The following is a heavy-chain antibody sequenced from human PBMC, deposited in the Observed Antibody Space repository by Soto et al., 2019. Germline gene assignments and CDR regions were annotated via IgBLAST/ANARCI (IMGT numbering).Heavy chain of an antibody. J-gene: IGHJ4*02. Sequence: EVPLVESGGGLVQPGGSLRLSFAASGFTVTTNHVNWVRQAPGKGLEWVSVIRTGGDTYYADSVKGRFTISRDNSKNMLYLQMNSLRAEDTAMYYCAKGIIPGVSAADYWGQGTLVTVSS. CDR3: AKGIIPGVSAADY. D-gene: IGHD2-2*01. CDR1: GFTVTTNH. V-gene: IGHV3-66*01. CDR2: IRTGGDT.